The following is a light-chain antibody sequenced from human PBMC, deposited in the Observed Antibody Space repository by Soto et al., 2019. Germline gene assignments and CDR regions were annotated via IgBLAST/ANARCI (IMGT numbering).Light chain of an antibody. CDR1: QDLTGY. V-gene: IGKV1-9*01. CDR2: ATS. Sequence: DIQLTQSPSFLSASVGDRVTITCRASQDLTGYLAWYQQEPGKAPKLLISATSTLQSGVPSRFSGSGSGTEMTLTISSLPPEDFATYYCQQFTSYPLTVGGGTKVDSK. J-gene: IGKJ4*01. CDR3: QQFTSYPLT.